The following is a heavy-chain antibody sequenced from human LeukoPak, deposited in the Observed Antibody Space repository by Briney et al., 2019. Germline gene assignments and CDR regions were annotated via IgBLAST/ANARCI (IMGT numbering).Heavy chain of an antibody. CDR3: ASYDYGGNPRFDY. V-gene: IGHV4-59*01. CDR1: GGSISSYY. D-gene: IGHD4-23*01. J-gene: IGHJ4*02. Sequence: SETLSLTCTVSGGSISSYYWSWIRQPPGKGLEWIGYIYYSGSTNYNPSLKSRVTISVDTSKNQFSLKLSSVTAADTAVHYCASYDYGGNPRFDYWGQGTLVTVSS. CDR2: IYYSGST.